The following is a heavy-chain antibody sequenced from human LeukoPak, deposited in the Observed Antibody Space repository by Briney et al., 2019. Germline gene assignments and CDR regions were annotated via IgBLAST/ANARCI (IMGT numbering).Heavy chain of an antibody. J-gene: IGHJ6*02. V-gene: IGHV3-7*01. CDR1: GFTFSNHW. CDR2: IKQDGSEK. D-gene: IGHD4-11*01. Sequence: GGSLRLSCAASGFTFSNHWMSWVRQAPGEGLEWVANIKQDGSEKYYVDSVKGRFTISRDNAKNSLYLQMNSLRAEDTAVYYCARDLTTVTGDYYGMDVWGQGTTVTVSS. CDR3: ARDLTTVTGDYYGMDV.